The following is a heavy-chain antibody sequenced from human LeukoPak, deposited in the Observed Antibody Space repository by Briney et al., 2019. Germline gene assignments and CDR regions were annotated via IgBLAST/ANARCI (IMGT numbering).Heavy chain of an antibody. CDR3: AKDLGRYRNNYFDY. D-gene: IGHD1-26*01. CDR2: ISGSGGTT. V-gene: IGHV3-23*01. CDR1: GFTFSSSGFTFSSYA. Sequence: GGSLRLSCTASGFTFSSSGFTFSSYAMSWVRQAPGKGLEWVSGISGSGGTTYYADSVKGRFTISRDNSKNTLYLQMNSLRAEDTAVYYCAKDLGRYRNNYFDYWGQGTLVTVSS. J-gene: IGHJ4*02.